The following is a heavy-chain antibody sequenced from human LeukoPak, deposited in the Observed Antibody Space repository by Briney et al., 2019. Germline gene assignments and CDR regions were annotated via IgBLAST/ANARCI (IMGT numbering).Heavy chain of an antibody. V-gene: IGHV3-23*01. D-gene: IGHD5-18*01. CDR1: GFTFSHYA. CDR2: ITDSGTNT. CDR3: AKGRGGYSYGFDY. J-gene: IGHJ4*02. Sequence: GGSLRLSCAASGFTFSHYAMSWVRQAPGKGLEWVSAITDSGTNTYYADSVKGRFTISRDNSKNTLYLQMNGLRADDTAIYYCAKGRGGYSYGFDYWGQGTLVTVSS.